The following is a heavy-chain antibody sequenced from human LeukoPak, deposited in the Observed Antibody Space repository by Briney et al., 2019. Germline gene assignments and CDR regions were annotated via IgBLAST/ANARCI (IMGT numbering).Heavy chain of an antibody. J-gene: IGHJ5*02. CDR3: VRESETSGWFDH. V-gene: IGHV3-23*01. CDR2: VSGSGDNT. D-gene: IGHD6-25*01. CDR1: GFTFSSYA. Sequence: GGSLRLSCAASGFTFSSYAMSWVRQAPGKGLEWVSTVSGSGDNTYYADSVKGRFTISRDNSKNSLSLQMSSLRSEDTALYFCVRESETSGWFDHWGQGTLVTVSS.